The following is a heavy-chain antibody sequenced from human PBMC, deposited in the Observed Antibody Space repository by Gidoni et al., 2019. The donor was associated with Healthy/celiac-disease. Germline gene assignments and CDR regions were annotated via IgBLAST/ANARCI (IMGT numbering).Heavy chain of an antibody. CDR2: ISGSGGST. CDR1: GFTFSSYA. J-gene: IGHJ5*02. CDR3: ARNIAPAAISNWFDP. V-gene: IGHV3-23*01. Sequence: EVQLLESGGGLVQPGGSLRLSCAASGFTFSSYAMSWVRQAPGKGLEWFSAISGSGGSTYYADSVKGRFTISRDNSKNTLYLQMNSLRAEDTAVYYCARNIAPAAISNWFDPWGQGTLVTVSS. D-gene: IGHD2-2*01.